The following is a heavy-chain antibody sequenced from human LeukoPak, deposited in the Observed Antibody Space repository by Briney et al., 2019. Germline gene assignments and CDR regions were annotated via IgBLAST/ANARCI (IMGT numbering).Heavy chain of an antibody. J-gene: IGHJ6*02. V-gene: IGHV3-11*01. CDR3: ARDRVGDTAMVRFRYGMDV. CDR1: GFTFSDYY. D-gene: IGHD5-18*01. CDR2: ISSSGSTI. Sequence: GGSLRLSCAAPGFTFSDYYMSWIRQAPGKGLERVSYISSSGSTIYYADSVKGRFTISRDNAKNSLYLQMNSLRAEDTAVYYCARDRVGDTAMVRFRYGMDVWGQGTTVTVSS.